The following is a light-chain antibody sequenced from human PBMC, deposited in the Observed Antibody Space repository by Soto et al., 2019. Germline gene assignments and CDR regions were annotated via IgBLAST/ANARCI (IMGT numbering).Light chain of an antibody. CDR3: QSYDSSLSGWV. CDR2: GNI. CDR1: SSNIGAGYD. J-gene: IGLJ3*02. Sequence: QAVVTQPPSVSGAPGQRVTISCTGSSSNIGAGYDVHWYQQLPGTAPKLLMYGNINRPSGVPDRFSGSKSGTSASLAITGLQAEDEADYYCQSYDSSLSGWVFGGGTKLTVL. V-gene: IGLV1-40*01.